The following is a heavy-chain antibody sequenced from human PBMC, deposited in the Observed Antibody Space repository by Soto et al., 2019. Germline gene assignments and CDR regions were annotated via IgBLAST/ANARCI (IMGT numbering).Heavy chain of an antibody. CDR3: ARVRDSSSFLGYYYYYMDV. CDR1: GGTFSSYA. V-gene: IGHV1-69*13. J-gene: IGHJ6*03. Sequence: SVKVSCKASGGTFSSYAISWVRQAPGQGLEWMGGIIPIFGTANYAQKFQGRVTITADESTSTAYMELRSLRSDDTAVYYCARVRDSSSFLGYYYYYMDVWGKGTTVTVSS. CDR2: IIPIFGTA. D-gene: IGHD6-6*01.